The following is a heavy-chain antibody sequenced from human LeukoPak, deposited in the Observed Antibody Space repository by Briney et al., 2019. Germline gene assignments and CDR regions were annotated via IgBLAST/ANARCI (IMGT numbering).Heavy chain of an antibody. J-gene: IGHJ4*02. D-gene: IGHD5-12*01. V-gene: IGHV1-2*02. Sequence: GASVKVSCKASVYTFTGYYMHWVRQAPRQGLEWMGWINPNSGGTNYAQKFQGRVTMTRDTSISTAYMELSRLRSDDTAVYYCARSLYSGYDLGYWGQGTLVTVSS. CDR1: VYTFTGYY. CDR3: ARSLYSGYDLGY. CDR2: INPNSGGT.